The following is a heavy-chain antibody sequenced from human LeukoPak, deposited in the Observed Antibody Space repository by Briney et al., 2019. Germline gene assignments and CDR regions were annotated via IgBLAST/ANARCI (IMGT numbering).Heavy chain of an antibody. CDR3: ALSNNPGY. CDR1: GSRFTSYW. Sequence: GESLEISCKGSGSRFTSYWISWVRQLPGKGLEWMGIIYPGDSDTRYSPSFQGQVTISADKSISTAYLQWSSLKASDTAMYYCALSNNPGYWGQGTLVTVSS. J-gene: IGHJ4*02. D-gene: IGHD5/OR15-5a*01. V-gene: IGHV5-51*01. CDR2: IYPGDSDT.